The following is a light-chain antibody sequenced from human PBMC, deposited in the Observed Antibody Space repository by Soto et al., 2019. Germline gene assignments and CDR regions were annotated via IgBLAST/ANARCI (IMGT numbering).Light chain of an antibody. CDR3: AAWDESRSGWRV. CDR1: SSNIGRND. J-gene: IGLJ1*01. V-gene: IGLV1-47*01. CDR2: RSN. Sequence: QSALTQPPSVSGTPGHRVTISCAGGSSNIGRNDDDWYQQVPEKAPKLLIYRSNYRSSGAPDRFSGSRSGASASLAISGLLSEDEADYYCAAWDESRSGWRVFGTGTKLTVL.